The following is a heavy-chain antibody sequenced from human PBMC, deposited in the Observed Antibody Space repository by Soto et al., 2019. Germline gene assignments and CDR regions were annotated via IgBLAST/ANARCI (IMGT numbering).Heavy chain of an antibody. D-gene: IGHD3-22*01. CDR2: ISGSGDST. CDR1: GFTFTNHA. Sequence: EVQLLESGGGFGQPGVSLRLSCAASGFTFTNHAMSWVRQAPGKGLEWVSAISGSGDSTYYAESVKGRFTISRDNSKNTLYLQMNSLGAEDTAVYYCASRNYYESSGYYYWYYFDFWGQGTLVTVSS. V-gene: IGHV3-23*01. J-gene: IGHJ4*02. CDR3: ASRNYYESSGYYYWYYFDF.